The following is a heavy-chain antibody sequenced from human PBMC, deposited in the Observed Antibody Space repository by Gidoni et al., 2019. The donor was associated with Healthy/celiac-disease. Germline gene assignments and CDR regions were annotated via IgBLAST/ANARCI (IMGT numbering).Heavy chain of an antibody. D-gene: IGHD6-13*01. CDR3: ARDGSSWRTYAYFDY. J-gene: IGHJ4*02. V-gene: IGHV1-18*01. CDR2: ISAYNGNT. CDR1: GYNFTSYG. Sequence: QVQLVQSGAAVKKPGASEKFPCKASGYNFTSYGTSWVRQAPGQGLDWMGWISAYNGNTNYAQKLQGRVTMTTDTSTSTAYMELRSLRSDDTAVYYCARDGSSWRTYAYFDYWGQGTLVTVSS.